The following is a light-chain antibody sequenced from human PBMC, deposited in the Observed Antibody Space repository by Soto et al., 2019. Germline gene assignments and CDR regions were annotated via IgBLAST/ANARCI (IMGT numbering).Light chain of an antibody. CDR2: AAS. V-gene: IGKV1-5*01. CDR1: QSISGW. Sequence: DIQMTQSPSTLSASVGDRVTITCRASQSISGWLAWYQQKPGSAPKLLIYAASTLQSGVPSRFSGSGSGTDFTLTISSLQPEDSATYYCQHLNSYPRTFGHGTKVDIK. J-gene: IGKJ1*01. CDR3: QHLNSYPRT.